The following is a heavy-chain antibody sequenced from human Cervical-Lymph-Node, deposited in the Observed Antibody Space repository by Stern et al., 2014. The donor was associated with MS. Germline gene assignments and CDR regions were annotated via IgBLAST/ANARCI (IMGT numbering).Heavy chain of an antibody. Sequence: EVPLVQSGAEVKQPGESLKISCKGSGYSFTANWIAWVRQMPGKGLEWSGISCPGDLDTRHSSSFQGQLTISADKSISTAYLQWISLKASDTAMYYCARDYVDYAFDYCGQGTLVTVSS. CDR1: GYSFTANW. V-gene: IGHV5-51*01. D-gene: IGHD4-17*01. CDR2: SCPGDLDT. CDR3: ARDYVDYAFDY. J-gene: IGHJ4*02.